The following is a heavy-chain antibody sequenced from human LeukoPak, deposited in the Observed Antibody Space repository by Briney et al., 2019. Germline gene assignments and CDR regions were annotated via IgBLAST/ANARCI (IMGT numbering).Heavy chain of an antibody. Sequence: GGSLRLSCAASGFTFSSYSMNWVRQAPGKGLEWVSSISSSSSYIYYADSVKGRFTISRDNAKNSLYLQMNSLRAEDTAVYYCARERDSSSWYEIYMDVWGKGTTVTVSS. D-gene: IGHD6-13*01. CDR2: ISSSSSYI. J-gene: IGHJ6*03. CDR1: GFTFSSYS. V-gene: IGHV3-21*01. CDR3: ARERDSSSWYEIYMDV.